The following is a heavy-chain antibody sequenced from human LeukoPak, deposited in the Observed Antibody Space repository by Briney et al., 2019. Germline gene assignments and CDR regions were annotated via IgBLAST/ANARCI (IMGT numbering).Heavy chain of an antibody. CDR3: ARDLIGWYSSGPMVAFDI. V-gene: IGHV4-59*01. Sequence: PSETLSLTCTVSGGSISSYYWSWIRQPPGKGLEWIGYIYYSGSTNYNPSLKSRVTISVDTSKNQFSLKLSSVTAADTAVYYCARDLIGWYSSGPMVAFDIWGQGTMVTVSS. J-gene: IGHJ3*02. D-gene: IGHD6-19*01. CDR1: GGSISSYY. CDR2: IYYSGST.